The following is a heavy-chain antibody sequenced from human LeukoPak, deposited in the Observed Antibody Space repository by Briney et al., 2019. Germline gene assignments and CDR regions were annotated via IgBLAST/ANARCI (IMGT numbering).Heavy chain of an antibody. CDR2: SYPGDSNT. D-gene: IGHD3-10*01. J-gene: IGHJ6*03. CDR1: GYIFTTYW. Sequence: GESLKISCKASGYIFTTYWIGWVRRMPGKGLEWMGISYPGDSNTKYSPSFQGQVTISADKSISTAYLQWSSLKASDSAMYYCARRVYGSGTYYNAPDYYYYYMDVWGKGTTVTVSS. V-gene: IGHV5-51*01. CDR3: ARRVYGSGTYYNAPDYYYYYMDV.